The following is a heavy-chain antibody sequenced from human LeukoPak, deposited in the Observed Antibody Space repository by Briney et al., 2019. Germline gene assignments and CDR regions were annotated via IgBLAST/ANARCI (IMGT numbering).Heavy chain of an antibody. D-gene: IGHD1-26*01. V-gene: IGHV3-23*01. Sequence: PGGSLRLSCAASGFTFSSYAMSWVRQAPGKGLEWVPAISGSGGSTYYADSVKGRFTISRDNSKNTLYLQMNSLRAEDTAVYYCAKDISSGSYYRDRPTHFDYWGQGTLVTVSS. CDR2: ISGSGGST. CDR1: GFTFSSYA. J-gene: IGHJ4*02. CDR3: AKDISSGSYYRDRPTHFDY.